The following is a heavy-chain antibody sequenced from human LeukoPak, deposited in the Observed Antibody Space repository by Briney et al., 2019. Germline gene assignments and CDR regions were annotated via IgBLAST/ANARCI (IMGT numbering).Heavy chain of an antibody. CDR1: GGSISSSNFY. CDR3: ARHQEGKRFGELFDY. D-gene: IGHD3-10*01. V-gene: IGHV4-39*01. CDR2: VYYSRSS. J-gene: IGHJ4*02. Sequence: SETLSLTCTVSGGSISSSNFYWGWVRQPPGKGLEWIGSVYYSRSSYYTPSLKSRVTISVDTSKNQFSLKLSSVTAADTAVYYCARHQEGKRFGELFDYWGQGTLVTVSS.